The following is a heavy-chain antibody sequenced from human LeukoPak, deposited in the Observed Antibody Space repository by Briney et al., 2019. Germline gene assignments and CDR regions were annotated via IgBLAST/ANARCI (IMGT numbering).Heavy chain of an antibody. Sequence: SETLSLTCTVSGYSISSGYYWGWIRQPPGKGLEWIGSIYHSGSTYYNPSLKSRVTISVDTSKNQFSLKLSSVTAADTAVYYCARYNSYDFWSSPKKNYFDYWGQGALVTVSS. V-gene: IGHV4-38-2*02. D-gene: IGHD3-3*01. CDR1: GYSISSGYY. CDR2: IYHSGST. CDR3: ARYNSYDFWSSPKKNYFDY. J-gene: IGHJ4*02.